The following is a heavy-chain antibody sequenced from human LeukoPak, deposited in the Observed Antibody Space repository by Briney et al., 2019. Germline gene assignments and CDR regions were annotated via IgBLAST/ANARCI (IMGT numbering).Heavy chain of an antibody. CDR3: ARARHYYYMDV. J-gene: IGHJ6*03. CDR2: ISSSSSTI. Sequence: GGSLRLSCAASGFTFSSYSMKWVRQAPGKGLEWVSHISSSSSTISYADSVKGRFTISRDNAKNSLYLQMNSLRAEDTAVYYCARARHYYYMDVWGKGTTVTVSS. CDR1: GFTFSSYS. V-gene: IGHV3-48*01.